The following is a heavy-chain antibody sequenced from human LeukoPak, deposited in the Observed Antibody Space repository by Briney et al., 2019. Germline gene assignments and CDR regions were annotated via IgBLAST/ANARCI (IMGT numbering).Heavy chain of an antibody. CDR1: GFTVSSNY. J-gene: IGHJ4*02. Sequence: GGSLRLSCAASGFTVSSNYMNWVRQAPGKGLEWVSMIYSGGNTFYTDSVKGRFTISRDNAKNSLYLQMNSLRAEDTAVYYCARDNDLLRYFDWPLDYWGQGTLVTVSS. CDR2: IYSGGNT. CDR3: ARDNDLLRYFDWPLDY. V-gene: IGHV3-66*01. D-gene: IGHD3-9*01.